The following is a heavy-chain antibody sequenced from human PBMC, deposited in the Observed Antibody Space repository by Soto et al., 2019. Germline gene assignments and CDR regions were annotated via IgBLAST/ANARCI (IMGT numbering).Heavy chain of an antibody. CDR1: GGTFSSYA. CDR2: IIPIFGTA. J-gene: IGHJ6*02. V-gene: IGHV1-69*13. Sequence: SVKVSCKASGGTFSSYAISWVRQAPGQGLEWMGGIIPIFGTANYAQKFQGRVTITADESTSTAYMELSSLRSEDTAVYYCARQATYQLLLYGMDVWGQCTPVTVSS. D-gene: IGHD2-2*01. CDR3: ARQATYQLLLYGMDV.